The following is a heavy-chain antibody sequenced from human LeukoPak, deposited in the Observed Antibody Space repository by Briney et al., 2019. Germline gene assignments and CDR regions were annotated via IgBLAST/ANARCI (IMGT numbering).Heavy chain of an antibody. CDR2: INHSGST. CDR1: GGSFSGYY. CDR3: ARGLRGSTRYYYYYMDV. D-gene: IGHD4-23*01. J-gene: IGHJ6*03. Sequence: SETLSLTCAVYGGSFSGYYWSWIRQPPGKGLEWIGEINHSGSTNYNPSLKSRVTISVDTSKNQFSLKLSSVTAADTAVYYCARGLRGSTRYYYYYMDVWGKGTTATVSS. V-gene: IGHV4-34*01.